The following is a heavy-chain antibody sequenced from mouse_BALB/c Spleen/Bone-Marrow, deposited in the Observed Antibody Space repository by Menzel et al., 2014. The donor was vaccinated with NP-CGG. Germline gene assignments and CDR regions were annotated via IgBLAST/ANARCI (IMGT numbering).Heavy chain of an antibody. CDR1: GFSLTVYG. CDR3: AREGNYFDY. Sequence: QVQLQQSGPGLVAPSQSLSITCTVSGFSLTVYGVNWVRQPPGKGLEWLGMIWGDGITDYNSAFKSRLSISKDDSKSQVFLKMNSLQTDDTPKYYCAREGNYFDYWGQGTTLTVSS. CDR2: IWGDGIT. J-gene: IGHJ2*01. V-gene: IGHV2-6-7*01.